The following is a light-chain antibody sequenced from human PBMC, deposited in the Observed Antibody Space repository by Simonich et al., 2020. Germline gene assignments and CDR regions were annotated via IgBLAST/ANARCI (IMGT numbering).Light chain of an antibody. Sequence: DIQMTQSPSSLSASVGDRVTITCQASQDISKYLNWYQQKPGKAPKLLIYDESNLETGVPSRFSGSGSGTDFTFTISSLQPEDIATYYCQQYDNLPRAFGPGTKVDIK. CDR1: QDISKY. J-gene: IGKJ3*01. V-gene: IGKV1-33*01. CDR3: QQYDNLPRA. CDR2: DES.